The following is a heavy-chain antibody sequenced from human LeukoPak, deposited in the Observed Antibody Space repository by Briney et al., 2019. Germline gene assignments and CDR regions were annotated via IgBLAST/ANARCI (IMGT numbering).Heavy chain of an antibody. CDR3: ARHRPGPYDY. J-gene: IGHJ4*02. D-gene: IGHD6-6*01. CDR1: GGSINNYY. Sequence: SETLSLTCTISGGSINNYYGSWIRQPPGKGLEWIGYIYYSGSTTYNPSLKSRVTISVDTSKNQFSLSLSSVTAADTAVYYCARHRPGPYDYWGQGTLVTVSS. CDR2: IYYSGST. V-gene: IGHV4-59*08.